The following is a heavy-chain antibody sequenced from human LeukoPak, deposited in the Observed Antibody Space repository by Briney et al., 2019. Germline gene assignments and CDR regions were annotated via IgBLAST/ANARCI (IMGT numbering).Heavy chain of an antibody. CDR2: IYYSGST. J-gene: IGHJ3*02. V-gene: IGHV4-59*12. CDR1: GVSISSYY. Sequence: PSETLSLTCTVSGVSISSYYWSWIRQPPGKGLEWIGYIYYSGSTNYNPSLKSRVTISLDTSRNQFSLKLNSVTAADTAVYYCAKSNGYGLVDIWGQGTMVTVSS. D-gene: IGHD3-10*01. CDR3: AKSNGYGLVDI.